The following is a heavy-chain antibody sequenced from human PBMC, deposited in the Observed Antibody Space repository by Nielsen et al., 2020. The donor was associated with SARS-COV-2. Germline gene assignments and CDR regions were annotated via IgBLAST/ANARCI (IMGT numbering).Heavy chain of an antibody. CDR3: AKDPPRYSSSWYYFDY. J-gene: IGHJ4*02. CDR2: INSDGSST. Sequence: GESLKISCAASGFTFSSYWMHWVRQAPGKGLVWVSRINSDGSSTSYADSVKGRFTISRDNAKNTLYLQMNSLRAEDTAVYYCAKDPPRYSSSWYYFDYWGQGTLVTVSS. CDR1: GFTFSSYW. V-gene: IGHV3-74*01. D-gene: IGHD6-13*01.